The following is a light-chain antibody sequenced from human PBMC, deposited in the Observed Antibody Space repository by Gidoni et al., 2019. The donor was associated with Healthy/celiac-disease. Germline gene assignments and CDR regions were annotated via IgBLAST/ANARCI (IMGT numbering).Light chain of an antibody. V-gene: IGKV3-15*01. CDR3: QQYNNWTPWT. CDR1: QSVSSN. CDR2: GAS. J-gene: IGKJ1*01. Sequence: EIVMTQSPATLSVSPGERATLSCRASQSVSSNLARYQQKPGQAPRLLIYGASTRATGIPARFSGSGSGTEFTCTISSLQSEDFAVYYCQQYNNWTPWTFGQGTKVEIK.